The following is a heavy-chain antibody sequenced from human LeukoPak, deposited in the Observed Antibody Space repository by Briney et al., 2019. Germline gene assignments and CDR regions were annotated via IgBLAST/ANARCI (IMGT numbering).Heavy chain of an antibody. D-gene: IGHD3-10*01. CDR1: GFIFSNCA. J-gene: IGHJ6*02. CDR2: ITNSGGSA. CDR3: AKGGLGQASGLDV. V-gene: IGHV3-23*01. Sequence: GGSLRLSCAASGFIFSNCAMTWVRQAPGKGLEYISSITNSGGSAYYADSVKGRFTLSRDNSRDTLYLHLNSPRAEDTALYYCAKGGLGQASGLDVWGQGTTVIVSS.